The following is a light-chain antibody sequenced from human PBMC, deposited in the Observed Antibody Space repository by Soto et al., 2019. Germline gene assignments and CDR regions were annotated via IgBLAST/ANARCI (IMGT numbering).Light chain of an antibody. CDR3: SSYAGNNNLRV. CDR1: SSDVGGYNY. Sequence: QSALTQPPSASGSPGPSVTISCTGTSSDVGGYNYVSWYQQHPGKAPKLMIYEVIKRPSGVPDRFSGSKSGNTASLTVTGLQAEDEADYYCSSYAGNNNLRVFGGGTKLTVL. CDR2: EVI. J-gene: IGLJ2*01. V-gene: IGLV2-8*01.